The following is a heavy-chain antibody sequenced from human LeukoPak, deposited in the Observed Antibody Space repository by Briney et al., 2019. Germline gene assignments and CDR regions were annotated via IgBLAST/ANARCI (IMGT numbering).Heavy chain of an antibody. V-gene: IGHV4-30-4*08. CDR3: GSPYYNPSLKSRLSISVDTSKNQFSLKLSSVTAADTAVYYWARERVAPAATSDAFDI. Sequence: SETLSLTCTVAAGPLGSGDYYWGWIREPPGKGLEWFGYIYFTGSTHYNPSLKTRVPRSVATAQNQFSLNLSAPTTSHSTVYYRGSPYYNPSLKSRLSISVDTSKNQFSLKLSSVTAADTAVYYWARERVAPAATSDAFDIWGQGTMVTVSS. D-gene: IGHD2-21*02. J-gene: IGHJ3*02. CDR2: IYFTGST. CDR1: AGPLGSGDYY.